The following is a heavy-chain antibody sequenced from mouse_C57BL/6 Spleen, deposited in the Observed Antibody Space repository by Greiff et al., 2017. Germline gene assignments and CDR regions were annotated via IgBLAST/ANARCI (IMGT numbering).Heavy chain of an antibody. J-gene: IGHJ4*01. D-gene: IGHD1-1*01. Sequence: QVQLQQPGAELVKPGASVKLSCKASGYTFTSYWMQWVKQRPGQGLEWIGEIDPTDSYTNYNQQFKGKATLTVDTSSSTAYMQLSSLTSDGSALDYCARGHYGSSYVHYYAMDYWGQGTSVTVSS. CDR3: ARGHYGSSYVHYYAMDY. CDR1: GYTFTSYW. V-gene: IGHV1-50*01. CDR2: IDPTDSYT.